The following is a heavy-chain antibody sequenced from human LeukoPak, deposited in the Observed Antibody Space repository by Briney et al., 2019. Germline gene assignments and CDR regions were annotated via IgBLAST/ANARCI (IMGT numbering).Heavy chain of an antibody. Sequence: SGTLSLTCAVSGGSISSSNWWSWVRQPPGKGLEWIGEIYHSGSTNYNPSLKSRVTISVDKSKNQFSLKLSSVTAADTAVYYCARHGDWDYYGSGSSPFDYWGQGTLVTVSS. CDR3: ARHGDWDYYGSGSSPFDY. CDR2: IYHSGST. J-gene: IGHJ4*02. D-gene: IGHD3-10*01. V-gene: IGHV4-4*02. CDR1: GGSISSSNW.